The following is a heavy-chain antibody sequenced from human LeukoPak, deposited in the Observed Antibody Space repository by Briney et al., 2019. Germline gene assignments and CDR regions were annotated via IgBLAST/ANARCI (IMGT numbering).Heavy chain of an antibody. V-gene: IGHV7-4-1*02. J-gene: IGHJ4*02. D-gene: IGHD3-22*01. CDR3: ARDYSYYDSSGYLDY. CDR2: INTNTGNP. Sequence: ASVKVSCKASGYTFTSYAMNWVRQVPGQGLEWMGWINTNTGNPTYAQGFTGRFVFSLDTSVSTAYLQISSLKAEDTAVYYCARDYSYYDSSGYLDYWGQGTLVTVSS. CDR1: GYTFTSYA.